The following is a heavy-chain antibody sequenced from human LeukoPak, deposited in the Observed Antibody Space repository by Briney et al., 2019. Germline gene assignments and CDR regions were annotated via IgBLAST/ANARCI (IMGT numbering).Heavy chain of an antibody. Sequence: PGGSLRLSCAASGFTFSNYGIHWVRQAPGKGLEWVAFIRYDGSNKYYADSVKGRFTISRDNSKNTLYLQMNSLRVEDTAVYYCAKSWNYYDSSGDDALDIWGQGTMVTVSS. CDR1: GFTFSNYG. J-gene: IGHJ3*02. CDR2: IRYDGSNK. D-gene: IGHD3-22*01. V-gene: IGHV3-30*02. CDR3: AKSWNYYDSSGDDALDI.